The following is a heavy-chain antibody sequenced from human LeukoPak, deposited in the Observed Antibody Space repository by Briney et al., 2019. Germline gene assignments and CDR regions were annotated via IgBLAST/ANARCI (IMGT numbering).Heavy chain of an antibody. D-gene: IGHD6-13*01. CDR3: AEDLGVATIRIAAAGYYFDY. CDR2: ISGSGGST. V-gene: IGHV3-23*01. J-gene: IGHJ4*02. CDR1: GFTFSSYA. Sequence: GGSLRLSCTASGFTFSSYAMSWVRQAPGKGLEWVSAISGSGGSTYYADSVKGRFTISRDNSKNTLYLQMNSLRAEDTAVYYCAEDLGVATIRIAAAGYYFDYWGQGTLVTVSS.